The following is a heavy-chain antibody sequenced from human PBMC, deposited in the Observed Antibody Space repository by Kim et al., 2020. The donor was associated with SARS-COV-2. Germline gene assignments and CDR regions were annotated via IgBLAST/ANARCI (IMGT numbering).Heavy chain of an antibody. CDR2: IIPIFGTA. V-gene: IGHV1-69*13. Sequence: SVKVSCKASGGTFSSYAISWVRQAPGQGLEWMGGIIPIFGTANYAQKFQGRVTITADESTSTAYMELSSLRSEDTAVYYCARQYCSGGSCFPTPWAFDIWGQGTMVTVSS. CDR3: ARQYCSGGSCFPTPWAFDI. CDR1: GGTFSSYA. D-gene: IGHD2-15*01. J-gene: IGHJ3*02.